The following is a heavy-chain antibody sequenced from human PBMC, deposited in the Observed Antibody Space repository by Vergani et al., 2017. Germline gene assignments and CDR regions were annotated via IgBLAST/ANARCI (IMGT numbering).Heavy chain of an antibody. CDR1: GFTFSGSA. CDR3: TVTTVTNEDY. V-gene: IGHV3-73*02. CDR2: IRSKANSYAT. J-gene: IGHJ4*02. Sequence: EVQLVESGGGLVQPGGSLKLSCAASGFTFSGSAMHWVRQASGKGLEWVGRIRSKANSYATAYAASVKGRFTISRDDSKNTAYLQMNSLKTEDTAVYYCTVTTVTNEDYWGKGTMVTVSS. D-gene: IGHD4-17*01.